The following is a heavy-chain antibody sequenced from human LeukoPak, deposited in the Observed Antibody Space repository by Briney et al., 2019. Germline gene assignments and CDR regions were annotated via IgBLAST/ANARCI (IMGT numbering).Heavy chain of an antibody. CDR1: GYSINSGYY. D-gene: IGHD3-10*01. J-gene: IGHJ6*03. Sequence: SETLSLTCSVSGYSINSGYYWGWIRQPPGKGLEWIGSIYHSGSTYYNPSLKSRVTILVDTSKNQFSLKLSSVTAADTAVYYCARRVGRYFGERAYYYNYMDVWGKGTTVTISS. CDR2: IYHSGST. V-gene: IGHV4-38-2*02. CDR3: ARRVGRYFGERAYYYNYMDV.